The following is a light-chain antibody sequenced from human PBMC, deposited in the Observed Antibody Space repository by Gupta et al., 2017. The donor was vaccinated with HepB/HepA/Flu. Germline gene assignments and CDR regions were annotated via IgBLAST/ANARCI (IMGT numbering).Light chain of an antibody. CDR1: KLGNNY. CDR3: QAWDSTTVI. CDR2: EDN. V-gene: IGLV3-1*01. Sequence: SYDLTQPPSVSVSPGQTASIPCSGSKLGNNYVCWYQQKPGQSPVLVIFEDNKRPSGIPDRFSGSNSRNTATLTISGTQTIDKADYYCQAWDSTTVIFGGGTRLSVL. J-gene: IGLJ2*01.